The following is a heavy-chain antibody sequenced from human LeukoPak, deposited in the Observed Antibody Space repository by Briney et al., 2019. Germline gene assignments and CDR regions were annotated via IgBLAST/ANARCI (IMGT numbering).Heavy chain of an antibody. D-gene: IGHD2-8*01. CDR2: IYPGDSDI. J-gene: IGHJ5*02. CDR3: ARRYCTNGVCYPGSPYNWFDP. Sequence: GESLKISCKGSGYSFTSYWIGWVRQMPGKGLEWMGIIYPGDSDIRYSPSFQGQVTISADKSISTAYLQWSSLKASDTAMYYCARRYCTNGVCYPGSPYNWFDPWGQGTLVTVSS. CDR1: GYSFTSYW. V-gene: IGHV5-51*01.